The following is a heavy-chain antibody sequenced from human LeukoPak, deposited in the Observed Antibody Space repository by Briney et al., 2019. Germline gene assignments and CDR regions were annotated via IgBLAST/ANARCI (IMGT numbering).Heavy chain of an antibody. CDR2: ISSSSSYI. CDR3: ARGQGYSNSQVDY. J-gene: IGHJ4*02. V-gene: IGHV3-21*01. Sequence: GGSLRLSCAASGFTFSSYSMNWVRQAPGKGLEWVSSISSSSSYIYYADSVKGRFTISRDNAKNSLYLQMNSLRAEDTAVYYCARGQGYSNSQVDYWGQGTLVTVSS. D-gene: IGHD6-13*01. CDR1: GFTFSSYS.